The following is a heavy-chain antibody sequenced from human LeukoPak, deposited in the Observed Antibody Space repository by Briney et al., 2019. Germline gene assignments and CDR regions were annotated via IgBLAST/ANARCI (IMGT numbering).Heavy chain of an antibody. CDR1: GYTFTGYY. J-gene: IGHJ6*03. D-gene: IGHD2-21*01. Sequence: GASVKVSCKASGYTFTGYYMHWVRQAPGQGLEWMGRINPNSGGTNSAQKFQGRVTMTRDTSIRPAYMALCRLSCDDTAVYDCARKGYGGANMDVWGKGTTVTVSS. CDR3: ARKGYGGANMDV. CDR2: INPNSGGT. V-gene: IGHV1-2*06.